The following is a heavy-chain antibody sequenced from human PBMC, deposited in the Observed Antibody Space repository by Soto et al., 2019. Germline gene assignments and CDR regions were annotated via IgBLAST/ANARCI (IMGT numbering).Heavy chain of an antibody. CDR2: ISSSSSTI. Sequence: EVQLVESGGGLVQPGGSLRLSCAASGFTFSSYSMNWVRQAPGKGLEWGSYISSSSSTIYYADSVKGRFTISRDNAKNSLYLQMNSLRDEDTAVYYCARGRITICGVVDPNWYFDLWGRGTLVTVSS. CDR1: GFTFSSYS. V-gene: IGHV3-48*02. D-gene: IGHD3-3*01. CDR3: ARGRITICGVVDPNWYFDL. J-gene: IGHJ2*01.